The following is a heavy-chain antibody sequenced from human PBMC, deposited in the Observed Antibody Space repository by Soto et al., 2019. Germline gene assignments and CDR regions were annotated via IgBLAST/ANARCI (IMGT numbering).Heavy chain of an antibody. CDR1: GFTFDDYA. J-gene: IGHJ4*02. CDR3: GRIDY. CDR2: VTWNGGSI. Sequence: DVQLVESGGGLVQPGRSLRLSCAASGFTFDDYAMHWFRQAPGEGLEWVSGVTWNGGSIGYAGSVKGRFTISRDNAKNSLYLQMNSLRPEDTALYYCGRIDYWGQGTLVTVPS. V-gene: IGHV3-9*01.